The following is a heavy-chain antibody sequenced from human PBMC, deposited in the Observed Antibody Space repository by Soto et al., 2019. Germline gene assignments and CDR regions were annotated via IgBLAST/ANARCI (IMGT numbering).Heavy chain of an antibody. V-gene: IGHV4-39*01. CDR3: ARHDTWRNDVLDY. Sequence: SETLSLTCTVSADSVTSSGYFWGWIRQPPGKGLEWIGSLYYSGSTYSNPSLKSRVAISVDTSKNHFSLKLSSVTAADTAVYYCARHDTWRNDVLDYWGQGTLVTVSS. CDR2: LYYSGST. J-gene: IGHJ4*02. CDR1: ADSVTSSGYF. D-gene: IGHD1-1*01.